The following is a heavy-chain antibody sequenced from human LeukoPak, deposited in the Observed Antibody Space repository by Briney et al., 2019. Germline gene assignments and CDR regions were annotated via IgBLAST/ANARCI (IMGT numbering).Heavy chain of an antibody. CDR3: AKGSPGSPFDY. J-gene: IGHJ4*02. D-gene: IGHD1-14*01. Sequence: QSGRSLRLSCAASGFTFSSYGMHWVRQAPGKGLEWVAVIWYDGSNKYYADSVKGRFTISRGNSKNTLYLQMNSLRAEDTAVYYCAKGSPGSPFDYWGQGTLVTVSS. CDR2: IWYDGSNK. V-gene: IGHV3-33*06. CDR1: GFTFSSYG.